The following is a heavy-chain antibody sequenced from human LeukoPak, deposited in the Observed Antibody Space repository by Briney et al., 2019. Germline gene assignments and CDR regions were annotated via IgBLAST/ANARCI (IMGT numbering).Heavy chain of an antibody. D-gene: IGHD4-11*01. CDR3: ARDGMTNDAFDI. J-gene: IGHJ3*02. CDR1: GFTFSSYE. CDR2: ISSSSSYI. V-gene: IGHV3-21*01. Sequence: GGSLRLSCAASGFTFSSYEMNWVRQAPGKGLEWVSSISSSSSYIYYADSVKGRFTISRDNAKNSLYLQMNSLRAEDTAVYYCARDGMTNDAFDIWGQGTMVTVSS.